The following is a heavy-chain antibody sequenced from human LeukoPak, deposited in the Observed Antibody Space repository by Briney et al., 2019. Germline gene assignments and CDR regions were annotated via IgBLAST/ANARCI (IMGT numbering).Heavy chain of an antibody. J-gene: IGHJ6*02. CDR3: ARGGGLDV. Sequence: GVSLRLSCAASGFTFGSYWMNWARQAPGKGLEWVASINHNGNVNYYVDSVKGRFTISRDNAKNSLYLQMSNLRAEDTAVYFCARGGGLDVWGQEATVTVSS. V-gene: IGHV3-7*03. D-gene: IGHD3-16*01. CDR2: INHNGNVN. CDR1: GFTFGSYW.